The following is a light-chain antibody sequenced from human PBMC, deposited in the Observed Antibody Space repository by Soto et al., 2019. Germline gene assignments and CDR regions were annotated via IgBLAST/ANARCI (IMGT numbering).Light chain of an antibody. CDR3: LQHNSYPRT. J-gene: IGKJ1*01. Sequence: DIQMTQSPSSLSAFVGDRVTITCRASQGIRNDLVWYQQKPGKAPKRLIYGASSLQSGVPSRFSGSGSETEFTFTISSLQPEDFATYFCLQHNSYPRTFGQGTKVDIK. CDR1: QGIRND. V-gene: IGKV1-17*01. CDR2: GAS.